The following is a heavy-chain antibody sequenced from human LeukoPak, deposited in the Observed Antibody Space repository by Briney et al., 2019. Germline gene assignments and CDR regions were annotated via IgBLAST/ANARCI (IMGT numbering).Heavy chain of an antibody. V-gene: IGHV3-23*01. CDR3: EKDPVPPLHYDFWSGYYSDY. CDR1: GFTFSSYA. CDR2: ISCSGGST. Sequence: GGSLRLSCAASGFTFSSYAMSWVRQAPGKGLEWVSAISCSGGSTYYADSVKGRFTIPRDNSKNTLYLQMNSLRAEDTAVYYCEKDPVPPLHYDFWSGYYSDYWGQGTLVTVSS. J-gene: IGHJ4*02. D-gene: IGHD3-3*01.